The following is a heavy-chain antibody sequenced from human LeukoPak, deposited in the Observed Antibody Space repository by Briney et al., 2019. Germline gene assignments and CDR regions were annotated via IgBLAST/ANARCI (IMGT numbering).Heavy chain of an antibody. CDR3: ARMVQWWFAGFDY. J-gene: IGHJ4*02. D-gene: IGHD2-15*01. CDR1: GGSFSGYY. V-gene: IGHV4-34*01. Sequence: PSETLSLTCAVYGGSFSGYYWSWLRQPPGKGLEWIGEINHSGRTNYNPSLKSRVTISVDTSKNQFSLKLSSVTAADTAVYYCARMVQWWFAGFDYWGQGTLVTVSS. CDR2: INHSGRT.